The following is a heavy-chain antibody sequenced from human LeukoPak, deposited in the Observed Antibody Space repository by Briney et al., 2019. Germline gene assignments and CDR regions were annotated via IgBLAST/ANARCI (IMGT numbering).Heavy chain of an antibody. J-gene: IGHJ4*02. V-gene: IGHV4-30-4*01. D-gene: IGHD3-9*01. CDR1: GGSIISADHY. Sequence: PSQTLSLTCTVSGGSIISADHYWSWIRQPPGKGLEWIGYIFYSGSTYYNPSLKSRLTISVDTSKNQFSLKLCSVTAADTAVYYCARGYYDVLTNYPKNFDQWGQGTLVTVSS. CDR3: ARGYYDVLTNYPKNFDQ. CDR2: IFYSGST.